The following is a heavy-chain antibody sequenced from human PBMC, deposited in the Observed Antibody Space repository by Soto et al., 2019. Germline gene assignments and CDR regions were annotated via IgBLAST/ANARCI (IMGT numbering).Heavy chain of an antibody. Sequence: ASVKVSCKASGGTFSSYAISWGRQAPGQGLEWMGGIIPIFGTANYAQKFQGRVTITADESTSTAYMELSSLRSEDTAVYYCAREGLGEMGAFDIWGQGTIVTVSS. CDR2: IIPIFGTA. V-gene: IGHV1-69*13. J-gene: IGHJ3*02. CDR3: AREGLGEMGAFDI. CDR1: GGTFSSYA. D-gene: IGHD3-16*01.